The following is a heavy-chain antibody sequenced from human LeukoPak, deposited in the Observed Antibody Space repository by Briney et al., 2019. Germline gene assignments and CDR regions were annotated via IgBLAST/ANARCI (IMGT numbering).Heavy chain of an antibody. CDR2: ISSSGSTI. D-gene: IGHD2-21*02. V-gene: IGHV3-11*01. CDR3: ARDYPDPKYYCGGDCYGSYGMDV. CDR1: GFTFSDYY. J-gene: IGHJ6*02. Sequence: GGSLRLSCAASGFTFSDYYMSWIRQAPGKGLEWVSYISSSGSTIYYADSVKGRFTISRDNAKNSLYLQMNSLRAEDTAVYYCARDYPDPKYYCGGDCYGSYGMDVWGQGTTVTVSS.